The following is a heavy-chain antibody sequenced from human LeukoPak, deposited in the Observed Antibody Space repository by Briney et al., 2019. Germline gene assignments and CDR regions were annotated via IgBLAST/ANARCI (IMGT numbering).Heavy chain of an antibody. Sequence: SETLSLTCTVSGGSISSYYWSWIRQPPGKGLEWIGYIYYSGSTNYNPSLKSRVTISVDTSKSQFSLKLSSVTAADTAVYYCERAVANWVYYFDYWGQGTLVTVSS. J-gene: IGHJ4*02. CDR1: GGSISSYY. D-gene: IGHD7-27*01. CDR2: IYYSGST. CDR3: ERAVANWVYYFDY. V-gene: IGHV4-59*01.